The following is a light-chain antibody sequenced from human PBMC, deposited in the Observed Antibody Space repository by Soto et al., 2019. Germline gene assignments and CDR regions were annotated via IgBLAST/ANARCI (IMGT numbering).Light chain of an antibody. CDR2: EVS. Sequence: SALTQPPSASGSPGQSVTISCTGTSSDVGGYNYVSWYQQRPGKAPKLMIYEVSKRPSGVPDRFSGSKSGNTASLTVSGLQPEDEADYYCSSYAGSNKSVFGTGTKLTVL. CDR3: SSYAGSNKSV. J-gene: IGLJ1*01. CDR1: SSDVGGYNY. V-gene: IGLV2-8*01.